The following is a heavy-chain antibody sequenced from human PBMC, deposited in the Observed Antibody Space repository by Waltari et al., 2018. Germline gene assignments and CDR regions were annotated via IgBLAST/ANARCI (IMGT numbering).Heavy chain of an antibody. CDR2: ISYDGSNK. CDR3: ARDGRKWSVPYNWFDP. D-gene: IGHD2-15*01. Sequence: QVQLVEAGGGVVQPGRFPRRAGAASGSNFSSFAFQGRRQAPCNGMEWVAVISYDGSNKYYADSVKGRFTISRDNSKNTLYLQMNSLRAEDTAVYYCARDGRKWSVPYNWFDPWGQGTLVTVSS. V-gene: IGHV3-30*04. J-gene: IGHJ5*01. CDR1: GSNFSSFA.